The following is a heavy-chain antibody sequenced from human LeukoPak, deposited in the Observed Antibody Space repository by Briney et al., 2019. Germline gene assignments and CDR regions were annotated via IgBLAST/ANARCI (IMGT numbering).Heavy chain of an antibody. CDR1: GYTFTSYD. CDR2: MNPNSGNT. CDR3: ARVSPLGQYYFDY. Sequence: ASVKVSCKASGYTFTSYDINWVRQATGQGLEWMGRMNPNSGNTGYAQKFQGRVTMTRNTSISTAYMELSSLRSEDTAVYYCARVSPLGQYYFDYWGQGTLVTVSS. J-gene: IGHJ4*02. V-gene: IGHV1-8*01.